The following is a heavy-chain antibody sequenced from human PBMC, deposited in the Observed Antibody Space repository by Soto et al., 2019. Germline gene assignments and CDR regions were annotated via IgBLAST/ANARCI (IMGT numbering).Heavy chain of an antibody. J-gene: IGHJ4*02. CDR1: GFTFSAYW. CDR3: ARGPRVSSTGTGAH. D-gene: IGHD1-1*01. CDR2: ISDDGSTA. V-gene: IGHV3-74*01. Sequence: PGRSLRLFCAVAGFTFSAYWMHWVRQVPGKGLTWVSRISDDGSTATYADSVKGRFIISRDNAKNTLYLEMNTLRADDSGLYYCARGPRVSSTGTGAHWGRGTLVTASS.